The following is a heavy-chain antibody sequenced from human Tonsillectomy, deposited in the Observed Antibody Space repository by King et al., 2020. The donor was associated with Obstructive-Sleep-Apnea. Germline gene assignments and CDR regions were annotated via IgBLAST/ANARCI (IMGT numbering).Heavy chain of an antibody. Sequence: VQLVESGGGVVQPGRSLRLSCAASGFTFSNYALHWVRQAPGKGLEWVAFIPFDGSNNYYADSVKGRFTISRDNSKNTLYLQMNSLRPDDTAVYYFARAHPWSYLDCWGQGTRVTVSS. J-gene: IGHJ4*02. CDR3: ARAHPWSYLDC. V-gene: IGHV3-30*04. CDR1: GFTFSNYA. CDR2: IPFDGSNN.